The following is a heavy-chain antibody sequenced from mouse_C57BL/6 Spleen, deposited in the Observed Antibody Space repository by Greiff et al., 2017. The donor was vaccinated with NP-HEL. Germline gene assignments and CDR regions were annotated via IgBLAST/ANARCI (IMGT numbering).Heavy chain of an antibody. CDR1: GYTFTSYW. V-gene: IGHV1-69*01. CDR2: IDPSDSYT. J-gene: IGHJ3*01. CDR3: ARLNYGSSWGFAY. Sequence: VQLQQPGAELVMPGASVKLSCKASGYTFTSYWMHWVKQRPGQGLEWIGEIDPSDSYTNYNQKFKGKSTLTVDKSSSTAYMQLSSLTSEDSAVYYCARLNYGSSWGFAYWGQGTLVTVSA. D-gene: IGHD1-1*01.